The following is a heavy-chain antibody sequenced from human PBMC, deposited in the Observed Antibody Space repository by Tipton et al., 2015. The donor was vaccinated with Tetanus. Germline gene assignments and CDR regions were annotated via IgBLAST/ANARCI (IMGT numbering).Heavy chain of an antibody. D-gene: IGHD4-17*01. Sequence: LRLSCAASGFTVSSNYMSWIRQAPGKGLEWIGEINHSGSTNYNPSLKSRVTISVDTSKNQFSLKLSSVTAADTAVYYCARLYGLNNWFDPWGQGTLVTVSS. CDR1: GFTVSSNY. J-gene: IGHJ5*02. CDR3: ARLYGLNNWFDP. V-gene: IGHV4-34*01. CDR2: INHSGST.